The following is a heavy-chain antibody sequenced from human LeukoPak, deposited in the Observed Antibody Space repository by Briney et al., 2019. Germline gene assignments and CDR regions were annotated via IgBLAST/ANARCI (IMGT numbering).Heavy chain of an antibody. CDR1: GYTFTGYY. CDR2: INPKSGGT. CDR3: ARGYCSGGSCYSVENWFDP. Sequence: ASVKVSCKAAGYTFTGYYMFSVRHAPGQGLEWMGRINPKSGGTNYAQKFQSRVTMTRDTSISTVYMELSRLRSDDTAVYYCARGYCSGGSCYSVENWFDPWGQGTLVTVSA. V-gene: IGHV1-2*06. J-gene: IGHJ5*02. D-gene: IGHD2-15*01.